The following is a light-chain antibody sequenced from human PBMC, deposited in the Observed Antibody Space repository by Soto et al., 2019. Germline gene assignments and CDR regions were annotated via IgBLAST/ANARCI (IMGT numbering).Light chain of an antibody. CDR1: QSVSSHY. Sequence: EIVLTQSPGTLSLSPGERATLSCRASQSVSSHYLTWYQQQPGQAPRLLMYGAYYRAAGIPDRFSGSGSGTDFTLTITRREPEDFAVYYCQHYDTSPRLTFGGGTKLEI. CDR3: QHYDTSPRLT. CDR2: GAY. J-gene: IGKJ4*01. V-gene: IGKV3-20*01.